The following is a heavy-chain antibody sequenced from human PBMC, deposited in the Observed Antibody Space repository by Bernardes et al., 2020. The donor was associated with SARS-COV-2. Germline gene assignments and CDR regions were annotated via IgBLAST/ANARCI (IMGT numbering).Heavy chain of an antibody. CDR2: ISWNGDII. Sequence: GLEWVSSISWNGDIIYYADSVKGRFTISRDNSKNTLYLQMKSLRAEDTATYYCARSRTGAVAGTCDYWGQGTLVTVSS. J-gene: IGHJ4*02. CDR3: ARSRTGAVAGTCDY. V-gene: IGHV3-23*01. D-gene: IGHD6-19*01.